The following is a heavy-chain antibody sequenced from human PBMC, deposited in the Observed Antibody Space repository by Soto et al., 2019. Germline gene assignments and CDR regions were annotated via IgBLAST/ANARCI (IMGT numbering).Heavy chain of an antibody. CDR1: GGSISSGGYS. CDR2: IYHSGST. V-gene: IGHV4-30-2*01. CDR3: ARGFDDFWSGYSVPFDY. J-gene: IGHJ4*02. Sequence: QLQLQESGSGLVKPSQTLSLTCAVSGGSISSGGYSWSWIRQPPGKGLEWIGYIYHSGSTYSNPYLKSRVTISVDRSKNQFSLKLSSVTAADTAVYYCARGFDDFWSGYSVPFDYWGQGTLVTVSS. D-gene: IGHD3-3*01.